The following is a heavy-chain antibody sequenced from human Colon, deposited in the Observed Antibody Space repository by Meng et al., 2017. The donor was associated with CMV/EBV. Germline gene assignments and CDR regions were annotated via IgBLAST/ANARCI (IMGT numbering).Heavy chain of an antibody. CDR1: GFMFSNYE. Sequence: GGSLRLSCAASGFMFSNYEMNWVRQAPGKGPEWIAFISSSGITTKYADSVKGRFTLSRGKNSLFLQMNSLRAEDTAVYFCARDQYYDILTGNYDYWGQGTLVTVSS. CDR3: ARDQYYDILTGNYDY. D-gene: IGHD3-9*01. J-gene: IGHJ4*02. CDR2: ISSSGITT. V-gene: IGHV3-48*03.